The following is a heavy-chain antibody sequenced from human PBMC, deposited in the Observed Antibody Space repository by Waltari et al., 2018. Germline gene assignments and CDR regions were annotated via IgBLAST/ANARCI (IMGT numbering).Heavy chain of an antibody. CDR3: ARGVREGYCSSTSCYYYFDY. V-gene: IGHV4-59*01. Sequence: QVQLQESGPGLVKPSETLSLTCTVSGGSISSYYWSWIRQPPGKGLEWIGYIYYSGSTNYNPSLKSRVTISVDTSKNQFSLKLSAVTAADTAVYYCARGVREGYCSSTSCYYYFDYWGQGTLVTVSS. D-gene: IGHD2-2*01. CDR1: GGSISSYY. J-gene: IGHJ4*02. CDR2: IYYSGST.